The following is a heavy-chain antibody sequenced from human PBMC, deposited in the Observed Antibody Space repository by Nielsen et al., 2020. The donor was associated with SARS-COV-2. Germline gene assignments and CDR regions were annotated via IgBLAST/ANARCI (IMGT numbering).Heavy chain of an antibody. D-gene: IGHD1-14*01. CDR3: ARGIRPRHVFDI. Sequence: SETLSLTCTVSGGSIKTASYYWSWIRQHPEWGLEWVVYIYHTGSTYYNAALESRVTISADMSKNQFSLELTSLTAADTAVYYCARGIRPRHVFDIWGQGTMVTVSS. J-gene: IGHJ3*02. V-gene: IGHV4-31*03. CDR2: IYHTGST. CDR1: GGSIKTASYY.